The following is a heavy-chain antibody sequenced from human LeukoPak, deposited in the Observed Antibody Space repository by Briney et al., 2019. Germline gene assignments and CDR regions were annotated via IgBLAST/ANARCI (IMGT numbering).Heavy chain of an antibody. CDR2: IYPGDSDT. Sequence: GESLKISCKGSGYNFTTSWIGWVRKMPGKALEWMGIIYPGDSDTRYSPSFQGQVTISADKSISTAYLQWSSLKASATAMYYCARCTTIAAAGTVPAFDIWGQGTMVTVSS. CDR3: ARCTTIAAAGTVPAFDI. V-gene: IGHV5-51*01. D-gene: IGHD6-13*01. CDR1: GYNFTTSW. J-gene: IGHJ3*02.